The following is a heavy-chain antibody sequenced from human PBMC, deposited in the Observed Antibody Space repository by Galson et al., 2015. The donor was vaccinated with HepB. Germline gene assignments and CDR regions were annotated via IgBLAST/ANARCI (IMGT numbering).Heavy chain of an antibody. CDR1: GFTFSSHW. CDR2: IKQDGSEK. J-gene: IGHJ4*02. V-gene: IGHV3-7*05. D-gene: IGHD6-19*01. Sequence: SLRLSCAASGFTFSSHWMSWVRQAPGKGLEWVANIKQDGSEKYYVDSVKGRFTISRDNAKNSLYLQMNSLRAEDTAVYYCAIAKGAWYDYWGQGTLVTVSS. CDR3: AIAKGAWYDY.